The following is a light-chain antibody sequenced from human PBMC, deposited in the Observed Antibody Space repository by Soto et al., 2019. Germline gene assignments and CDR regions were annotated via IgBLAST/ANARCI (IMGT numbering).Light chain of an antibody. CDR1: QSVDSN. CDR3: QENGSSRT. J-gene: IGKJ1*01. Sequence: VLTQSASTLSVSPGDGATLSCRASQSVDSNLAWYQQQPGQTPRLLIYGASTRPTGIPARFSGSGAGTEVSLTIISRLEDEAAVEYYHQENGSSRTFGQGTKVDIK. CDR2: GAS. V-gene: IGKV3D-15*01.